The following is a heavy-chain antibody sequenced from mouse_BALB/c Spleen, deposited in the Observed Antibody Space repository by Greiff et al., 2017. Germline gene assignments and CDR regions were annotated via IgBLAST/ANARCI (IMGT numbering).Heavy chain of an antibody. V-gene: IGHV1-54*01. CDR1: GYAFTNYL. D-gene: IGHD1-1*01. CDR3: AREGLYYGSSYGAMDY. CDR2: INPGSGGT. Sequence: QVQLQQSGAELVRPGTSVKVSCKASGYAFTNYLIEWVKQRPGQGLEWIGVINPGSGGTNYNEKFKGKATLTADTSSSTAYMQLSSLTSDDSAVYFCAREGLYYGSSYGAMDYWGQGTSVTVSS. J-gene: IGHJ4*01.